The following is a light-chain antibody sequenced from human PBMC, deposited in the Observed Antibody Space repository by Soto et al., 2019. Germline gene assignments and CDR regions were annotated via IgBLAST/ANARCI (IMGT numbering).Light chain of an antibody. CDR3: SSYTSSSTVV. J-gene: IGLJ2*01. Sequence: QSALTQPASVYGSPGQSITISCTGTSSDVGGYNYVSWYQQHPGKAPKLMIYDVSNRPSGVSNRFSGSMSCNTASLTISGLQAEYEADYDCSSYTSSSTVVFGGGTKLTVL. CDR2: DVS. V-gene: IGLV2-14*01. CDR1: SSDVGGYNY.